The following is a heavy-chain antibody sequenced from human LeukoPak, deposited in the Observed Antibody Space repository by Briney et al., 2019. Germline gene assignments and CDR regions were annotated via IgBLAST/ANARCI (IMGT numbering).Heavy chain of an antibody. CDR2: ISAYNGNT. CDR1: GYTFTIYG. Sequence: ASVKVSCKASGYTFTIYGISWVRQAPGQGLEWMGWISAYNGNTNYAQKLQGRVTMTTDTSTSTAYMELRSLRSDDTAVYYCARDTARYYGSGSYYNGDYWGQGTLVTVSS. J-gene: IGHJ4*02. D-gene: IGHD3-10*01. CDR3: ARDTARYYGSGSYYNGDY. V-gene: IGHV1-18*04.